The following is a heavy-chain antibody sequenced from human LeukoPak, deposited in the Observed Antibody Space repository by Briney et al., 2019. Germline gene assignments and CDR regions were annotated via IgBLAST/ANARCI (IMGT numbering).Heavy chain of an antibody. Sequence: SQTLSLTCTVSGGSISSGGYYWSCIRQPPGKGLEWIGYIYHSGSTYYNPSLKSRVTISVDRSKNQFSLKLSSVTAADTAVYYCARVSFSSTDYWGQGTLVTVSS. CDR1: GGSISSGGYY. CDR2: IYHSGST. D-gene: IGHD6-13*01. V-gene: IGHV4-30-2*01. J-gene: IGHJ4*02. CDR3: ARVSFSSTDY.